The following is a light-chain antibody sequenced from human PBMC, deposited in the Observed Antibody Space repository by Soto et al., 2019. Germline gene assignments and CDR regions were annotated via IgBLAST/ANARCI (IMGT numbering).Light chain of an antibody. CDR2: AAS. Sequence: DIQLTQSPSFLSASVGDRVTITCRASQGISSYLAWYQQKPGKAPKLLIYAASTLQSGVPSRFSGSGSGTEFTLTISSLQPEDFATYYCQQVNSYPFTFCPGTKVDIK. J-gene: IGKJ3*01. CDR3: QQVNSYPFT. CDR1: QGISSY. V-gene: IGKV1-9*01.